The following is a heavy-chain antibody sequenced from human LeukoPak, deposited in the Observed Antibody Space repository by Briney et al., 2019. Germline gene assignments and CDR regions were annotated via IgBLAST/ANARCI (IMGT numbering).Heavy chain of an antibody. V-gene: IGHV4-34*01. D-gene: IGHD4-17*01. Sequence: SETLSLTCAVSGGSFSGYYWTWIRQPPGKGLEWIGEVTRTGSTFYNPSLKSRVSMSVDTSKNQFSLKLSSVTAADTAVYYCASRMTTNWFDPWGQGTLVTVSS. CDR2: VTRTGST. CDR3: ASRMTTNWFDP. J-gene: IGHJ5*02. CDR1: GGSFSGYY.